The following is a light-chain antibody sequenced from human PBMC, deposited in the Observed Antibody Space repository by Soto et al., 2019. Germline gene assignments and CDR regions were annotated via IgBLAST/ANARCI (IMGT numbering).Light chain of an antibody. Sequence: QSVLTQPASVSGSPGQSITISCTGTSSDVGRYNYVPWYQHHPGKAPKLIIYEVSNRPSGVSNRFSGSKSGNTASLTISGLQAEDEADSYCGSYTGSSTYVFGTGTKVTVL. V-gene: IGLV2-14*01. CDR1: SSDVGRYNY. CDR3: GSYTGSSTYV. J-gene: IGLJ1*01. CDR2: EVS.